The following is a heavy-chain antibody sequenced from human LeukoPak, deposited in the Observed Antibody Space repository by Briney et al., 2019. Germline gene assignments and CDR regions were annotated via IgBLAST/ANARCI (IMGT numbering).Heavy chain of an antibody. D-gene: IGHD3-3*01. V-gene: IGHV3-21*01. CDR1: GFTFSSYS. Sequence: GGSLRLSCAASGFTFSSYSMNWVRQAPGKGLEWVSSISSSSSYIYYADSVKGRFTISRDNAQTPLYLQMPSLRAEDPAVSYCARVTSDYDFWSGVYPFDYWGQGTLVTVSS. J-gene: IGHJ4*02. CDR2: ISSSSSYI. CDR3: ARVTSDYDFWSGVYPFDY.